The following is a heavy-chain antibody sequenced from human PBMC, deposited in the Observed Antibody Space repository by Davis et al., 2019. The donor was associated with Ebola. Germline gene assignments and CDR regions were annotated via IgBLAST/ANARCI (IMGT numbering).Heavy chain of an antibody. D-gene: IGHD3-10*01. CDR3: ARGIAELIWFGELYPYGMDV. CDR1: GGSFSGYY. J-gene: IGHJ6*04. Sequence: SETLSLTCAVYGGSFSGYYWSWIRQPPGKGLEWIGEINHSGSTNYNPSLKSRVTISVDTSKNQFSLKLSSVTAADTAVYYCARGIAELIWFGELYPYGMDVWGKGTTVTVSS. CDR2: INHSGST. V-gene: IGHV4-34*01.